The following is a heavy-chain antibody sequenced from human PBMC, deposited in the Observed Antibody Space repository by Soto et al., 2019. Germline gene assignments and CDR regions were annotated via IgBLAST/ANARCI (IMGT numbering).Heavy chain of an antibody. CDR3: ARSQGGSSSLDIYYYYYYGMDV. V-gene: IGHV1-69*01. Sequence: QVQLVQSGAEVKKPGSSVKVSCKAPGGTFSSYAISWVRQAPGQGPEWMGGIIPIFGTANYAQKFQGRVTITADESTSTGYMELSSLRSEDTAVYYCARSQGGSSSLDIYYYYYYGMDVWGQGTTVTVSS. D-gene: IGHD2-15*01. CDR1: GGTFSSYA. J-gene: IGHJ6*02. CDR2: IIPIFGTA.